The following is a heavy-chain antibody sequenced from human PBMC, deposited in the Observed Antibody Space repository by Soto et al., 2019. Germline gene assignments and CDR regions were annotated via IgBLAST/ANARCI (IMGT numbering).Heavy chain of an antibody. CDR3: AREGVPAEDYYYGMDV. D-gene: IGHD2-2*01. V-gene: IGHV1-2*04. Sequence: ASVKVSCKASGYTFTGYYMHWVRQAPGQGLEWMGWINPSSGGTNYAQKFQGWVTMTRDTSISTAYMELSRLRSDDTAVYYCAREGVPAEDYYYGMDVWGQGTTVTVSS. J-gene: IGHJ6*02. CDR1: GYTFTGYY. CDR2: INPSSGGT.